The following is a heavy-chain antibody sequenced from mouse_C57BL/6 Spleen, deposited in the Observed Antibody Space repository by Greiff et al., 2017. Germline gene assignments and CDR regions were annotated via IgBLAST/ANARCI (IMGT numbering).Heavy chain of an antibody. CDR1: GYTFTSYG. CDR2: NYPRSGNT. V-gene: IGHV1-81*01. J-gene: IGHJ3*01. Sequence: QVQLQQSGAELARPGASVKLSCKASGYTFTSYGISWVKQRTGQGLEWIGENYPRSGNTYYNEKFKGKATLTADKSSSTAYRELRSLTSEDSAVYFCAKYYGSSYEGAYWGQGTLVTVSA. D-gene: IGHD1-1*01. CDR3: AKYYGSSYEGAY.